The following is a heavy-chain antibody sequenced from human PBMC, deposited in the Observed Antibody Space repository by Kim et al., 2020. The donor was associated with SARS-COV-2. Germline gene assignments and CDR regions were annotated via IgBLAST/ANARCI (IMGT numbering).Heavy chain of an antibody. Sequence: YYKPSLKSRVTISVDTSKNQFSLKLSSVTAADTAVYYCARGEQSDNWFDPWGQGTLVTVSS. V-gene: IGHV4-30-2*01. D-gene: IGHD4-4*01. J-gene: IGHJ5*02. CDR3: ARGEQSDNWFDP.